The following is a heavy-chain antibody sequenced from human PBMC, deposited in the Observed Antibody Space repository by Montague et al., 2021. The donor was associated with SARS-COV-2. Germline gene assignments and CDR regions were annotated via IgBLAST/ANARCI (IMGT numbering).Heavy chain of an antibody. V-gene: IGHV4-34*01. CDR2: INHSGSA. Sequence: SETLSLTCAVYGGSFSGYYWSWIRQPPGKGLEWIGEINHSGSANYNPSLKSRVTISVDTSKNQFSLKLSSVTAADTAVYYCARVRYYGSGTSLGPDVWGQGTTVTVSS. CDR3: ARVRYYGSGTSLGPDV. J-gene: IGHJ6*02. CDR1: GGSFSGYY. D-gene: IGHD3-10*01.